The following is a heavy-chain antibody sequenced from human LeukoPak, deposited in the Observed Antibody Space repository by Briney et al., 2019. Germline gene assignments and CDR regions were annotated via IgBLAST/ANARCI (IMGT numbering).Heavy chain of an antibody. Sequence: ASVKVSCKASGYTFTCYYMHWVRQAPGQGREWMGRINPNSGGTNYAQKFQGRVTITRDTSISTAYMELSRLRSDDTAVYYCARVASLNDYWGQGTLVTVSS. V-gene: IGHV1-2*06. J-gene: IGHJ4*02. CDR3: ARVASLNDY. CDR1: GYTFTCYY. CDR2: INPNSGGT.